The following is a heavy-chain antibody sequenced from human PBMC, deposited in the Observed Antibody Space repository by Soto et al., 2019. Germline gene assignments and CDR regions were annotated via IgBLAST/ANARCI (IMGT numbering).Heavy chain of an antibody. V-gene: IGHV4-30-4*01. J-gene: IGHJ4*02. CDR1: GGSIRTGNYC. Sequence: QVQLQESGPGLVKPSQTLSLTCTVSGGSIRTGNYCWSWIRQPPDKGLEWIGHIYDGGSTYNNPPLAXRXTXSXXTSKNHFSLNLRSVSAADTAVYYCTRAPSGDKVDYWGQGTLVTVSS. D-gene: IGHD7-27*01. CDR2: IYDGGST. CDR3: TRAPSGDKVDY.